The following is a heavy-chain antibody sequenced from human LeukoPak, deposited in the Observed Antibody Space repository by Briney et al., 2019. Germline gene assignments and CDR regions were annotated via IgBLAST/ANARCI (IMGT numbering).Heavy chain of an antibody. CDR3: ARADYGRSS. V-gene: IGHV3-33*01. CDR1: GFTFSSSG. CDR2: IWYDGSKK. D-gene: IGHD4-17*01. Sequence: PGRSLRPSCAASGFTFSSSGMHWVRQAPGKGLEWVAVIWYDGSKKYYADSVKGRFTISRDDSKNTLYLQMDSLRAEDTAVYYCARADYGRSSWGQGTLVTVSS. J-gene: IGHJ4*02.